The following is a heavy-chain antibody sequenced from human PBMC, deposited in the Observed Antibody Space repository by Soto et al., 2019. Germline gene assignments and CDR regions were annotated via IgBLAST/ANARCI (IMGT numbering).Heavy chain of an antibody. V-gene: IGHV1-69*13. J-gene: IGHJ3*02. D-gene: IGHD1-1*01. CDR3: ARASLEQLEAFDI. CDR2: IIPIFGTA. CDR1: GGTFSSYA. Sequence: ASVKVSCKASGGTFSSYAISWVRQAPGQGLEWMGGIIPIFGTANYAQKFQGRVTIAADESTSTAYMELSSMRSQDTAVYFCARASLEQLEAFDIWGQGAIVTVS.